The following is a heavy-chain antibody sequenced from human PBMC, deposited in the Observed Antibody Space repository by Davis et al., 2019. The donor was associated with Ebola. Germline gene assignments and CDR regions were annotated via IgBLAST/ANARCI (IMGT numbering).Heavy chain of an antibody. D-gene: IGHD2-2*01. V-gene: IGHV3-11*06. CDR1: GFNFSHYA. CDR3: ARLGGIVVVPAAMPYYYYGMDV. J-gene: IGHJ6*02. CDR2: ISSSSHT. Sequence: GESLKISCAVSGFNFSHYAMSWVRQAPGKGLEWISYISSSSHTNYADSVKGRFTISRDNAKNSLSLQMNSLRAEDTAVYYCARLGGIVVVPAAMPYYYYGMDVWGQGTTVTVSS.